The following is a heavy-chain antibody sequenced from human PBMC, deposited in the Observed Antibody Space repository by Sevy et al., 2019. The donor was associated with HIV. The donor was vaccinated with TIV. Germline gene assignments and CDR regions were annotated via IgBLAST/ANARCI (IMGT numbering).Heavy chain of an antibody. Sequence: GESLKISCAASGFTFSNYWMSWVRQAPGKGLEWVANIKRDGSEKYYVASVKGRFTISRDNAKTSLYLQMNGLRAEDTAVYYCAGDCSSATCLWGLDVWGQGTTVTVSS. CDR1: GFTFSNYW. D-gene: IGHD2-2*01. J-gene: IGHJ6*02. CDR3: AGDCSSATCLWGLDV. CDR2: IKRDGSEK. V-gene: IGHV3-7*03.